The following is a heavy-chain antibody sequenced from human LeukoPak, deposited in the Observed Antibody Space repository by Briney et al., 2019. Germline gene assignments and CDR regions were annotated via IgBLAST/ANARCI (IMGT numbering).Heavy chain of an antibody. V-gene: IGHV4-59*12. CDR2: IYYSGGT. CDR3: ARLTPTTLSLYYYYMDV. J-gene: IGHJ6*03. CDR1: GGSISSYY. Sequence: SETLSLTCTVSGGSISSYYWSWIRQPPGKGLEWIGYIYYSGGTNYNPSLKSRVTISVDKSKNQFSLKLTSVTAADTAVYYCARLTPTTLSLYYYYMDVWGKGTTVTVSS. D-gene: IGHD2/OR15-2a*01.